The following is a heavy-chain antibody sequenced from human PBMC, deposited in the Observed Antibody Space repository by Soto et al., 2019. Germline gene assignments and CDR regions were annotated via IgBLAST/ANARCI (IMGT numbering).Heavy chain of an antibody. D-gene: IGHD4-17*01. Sequence: QVHLQASDPGLVKPSETLSLTCVVSGGSISSGFWWTWVRQSPGKGLEWLGEVSHSGSTKDHPSLKSRVTLSVDKSNNRFSLYMTSVTAADTGVYYCARVSRTVGLDYWGQGTLVTVSS. J-gene: IGHJ4*02. CDR3: ARVSRTVGLDY. CDR1: GGSISSGFW. CDR2: VSHSGST. V-gene: IGHV4-4*02.